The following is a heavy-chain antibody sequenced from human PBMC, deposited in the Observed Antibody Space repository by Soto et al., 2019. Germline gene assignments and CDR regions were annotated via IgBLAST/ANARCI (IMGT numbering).Heavy chain of an antibody. D-gene: IGHD2-2*01. CDR3: ARASEDILLVPGLAYYYFDY. CDR1: GGSISSTNW. V-gene: IGHV4-4*02. J-gene: IGHJ4*02. Sequence: PSETLSLTCVVSGGSISSTNWWTWVRQTPGKGLEWIGDVYYSGSTNYNPSLRSRVTISVDTSKNQFSLQLSSVTAADTAVYYCARASEDILLVPGLAYYYFDYWAQGTLVTVST. CDR2: VYYSGST.